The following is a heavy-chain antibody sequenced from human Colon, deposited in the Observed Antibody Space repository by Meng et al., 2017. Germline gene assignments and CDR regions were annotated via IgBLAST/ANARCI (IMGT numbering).Heavy chain of an antibody. CDR3: ANGYTSGWFFDY. D-gene: IGHD6-19*01. CDR1: GGTFSSYT. Sequence: VKHPGPPGKVSSKAPGGTFSSYTISWVRQAPGQGLEWMGRIIPILGIANYAQKFQGRVTITADKSTSTAYMELSSLRPEDTAVYYCANGYTSGWFFDYWGQGTLVTVSS. CDR2: IIPILGIA. V-gene: IGHV1-69*02. J-gene: IGHJ4*02.